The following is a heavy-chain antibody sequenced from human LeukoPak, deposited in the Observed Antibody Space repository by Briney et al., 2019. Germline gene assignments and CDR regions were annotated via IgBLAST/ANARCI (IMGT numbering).Heavy chain of an antibody. CDR3: AKDGYCSSTSCYGFWYYYYGMDV. CDR2: ISSSGSTI. V-gene: IGHV3-11*01. D-gene: IGHD2-2*01. CDR1: GFTFSDYY. J-gene: IGHJ6*02. Sequence: PGGSLRLSCAASGFTFSDYYMSWIRQAPGKGLEWVSYISSSGSTIYYADSVKGRFTISRDNSKNTLYLQMNSLRAEDTAVYYCAKDGYCSSTSCYGFWYYYYGMDVWGQGTTVTVSS.